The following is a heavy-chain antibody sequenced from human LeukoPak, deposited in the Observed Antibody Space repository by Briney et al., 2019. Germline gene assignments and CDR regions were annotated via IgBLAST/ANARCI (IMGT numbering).Heavy chain of an antibody. CDR1: GFTFSDYY. CDR2: ISSSGSTI. CDR3: ASELVSSSSALSFDY. V-gene: IGHV3-11*01. Sequence: PGGSLRLSCAASGFTFSDYYMSWIRQAPGEGLEWVSYISSSGSTIYYADSVKGRFTISRDNAKNSLYLQMNSLRAEDTAVYYCASELVSSSSALSFDYWGQGTLVTVSS. D-gene: IGHD6-6*01. J-gene: IGHJ4*02.